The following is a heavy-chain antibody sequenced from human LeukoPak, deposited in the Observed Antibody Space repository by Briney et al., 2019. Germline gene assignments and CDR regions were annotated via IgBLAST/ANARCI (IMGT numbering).Heavy chain of an antibody. CDR3: AKDIGSGSYYYFDY. J-gene: IGHJ4*02. V-gene: IGHV3-74*01. Sequence: GGSLRLSCAASGFTFSSYWMHWVRQAPGKGLVWVSRIYSDGISTSYADSVKGRFTISRDNAKNSLYLQMNSLRAEDTALYYCAKDIGSGSYYYFDYWGQGTLVTVSS. D-gene: IGHD3-10*01. CDR2: IYSDGIST. CDR1: GFTFSSYW.